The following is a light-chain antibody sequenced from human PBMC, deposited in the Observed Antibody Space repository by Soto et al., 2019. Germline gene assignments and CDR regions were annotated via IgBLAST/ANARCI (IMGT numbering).Light chain of an antibody. CDR1: QSTDTRF. CDR3: QQYGASPFT. CDR2: GAS. Sequence: EIVLTQSPDTLSLSPGDRATLSCRASQSTDTRFLAWYQQRPGQAPRVLIYGASRRATGIPDRFSGTCLRTDCTLTITRLEPEDFAVYYCQQYGASPFTFGPGIKVEIK. V-gene: IGKV3-20*01. J-gene: IGKJ3*01.